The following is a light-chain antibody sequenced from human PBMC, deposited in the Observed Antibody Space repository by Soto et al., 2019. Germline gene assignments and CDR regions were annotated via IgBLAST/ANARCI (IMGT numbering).Light chain of an antibody. V-gene: IGKV3-20*01. CDR2: RAS. Sequence: EIVLTQSPGTLSLSPGERATLSCRASQTISSSFLAWYQQKPGQAPRLLNYRASRRAPGIPDRFSGSGSWTDFSLIISRLEPEDFAVYYCHQFGSSPLDTFGPGTKVEIK. J-gene: IGKJ3*01. CDR3: HQFGSSPLDT. CDR1: QTISSSF.